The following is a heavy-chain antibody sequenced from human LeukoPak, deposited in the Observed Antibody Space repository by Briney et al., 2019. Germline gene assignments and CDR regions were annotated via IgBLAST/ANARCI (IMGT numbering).Heavy chain of an antibody. J-gene: IGHJ3*02. CDR2: ISAYNGNT. D-gene: IGHD3-9*01. CDR1: GYTFTSYG. Sequence: ASVKVSCKASGYTFTSYGISWVRQAPGQGLEWMGWISAYNGNTNYAQKLQSRVTMTTDTSTSTAYMELRSLRSDDTAVYYCARDQESIAVLRYFDWLPQSAFDIWGQGTMVTVSS. CDR3: ARDQESIAVLRYFDWLPQSAFDI. V-gene: IGHV1-18*01.